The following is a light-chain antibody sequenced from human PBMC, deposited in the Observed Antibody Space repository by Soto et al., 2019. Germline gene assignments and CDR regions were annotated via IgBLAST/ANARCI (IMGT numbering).Light chain of an antibody. CDR1: SSNIGAGFD. V-gene: IGLV1-40*01. CDR2: GNN. CDR3: QSYATTLSGGSV. J-gene: IGLJ1*01. Sequence: QSVLTQSPSVSGAPGQRVSISCTGTSSNIGAGFDVHWYQQLPATAPKLLIYGNNNRPSGVPARFSGSKSGTSASLAITGLQAEDAAAYSCQSYATTLSGGSVFGTGTKLTVL.